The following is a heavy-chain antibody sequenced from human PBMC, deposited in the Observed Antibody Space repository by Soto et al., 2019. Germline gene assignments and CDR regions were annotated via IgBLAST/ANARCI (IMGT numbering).Heavy chain of an antibody. CDR2: TNHSGST. D-gene: IGHD2-2*01. CDR1: GGSFSGYY. CDR3: ARGGAFSTRWYPFDY. J-gene: IGHJ4*02. V-gene: IGHV4-34*01. Sequence: SETLSLTCGIYGGSFSGYYWSWIRQPPGKGLEWIGETNHSGSTNYNPSLKSRVTISIDTSKNHFSLKLTSVTAADTAVYYCARGGAFSTRWYPFDYWGQGPLVTVSS.